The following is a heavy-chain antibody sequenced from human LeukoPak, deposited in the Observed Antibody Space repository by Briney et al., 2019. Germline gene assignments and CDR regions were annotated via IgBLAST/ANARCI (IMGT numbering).Heavy chain of an antibody. V-gene: IGHV3-30*18. CDR3: AKDFNPPSGDFYVCYYYGMDV. Sequence: GGSLRLSCAASGFTFSSYGMHWVRQAPGKGLEWVAVISYDGSNKYYADSVKGRFTISRDNSKNTLYLQMNSLRAEDTAVYYCAKDFNPPSGDFYVCYYYGMDVWGQGTTVTVSS. CDR2: ISYDGSNK. J-gene: IGHJ6*02. D-gene: IGHD2-21*02. CDR1: GFTFSSYG.